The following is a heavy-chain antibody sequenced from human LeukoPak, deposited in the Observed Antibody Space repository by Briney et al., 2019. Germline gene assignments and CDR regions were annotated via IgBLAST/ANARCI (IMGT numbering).Heavy chain of an antibody. CDR1: GFTFSSSN. CDR2: ISSSSRTT. CDR3: ARDPPPGVGATVNFDY. V-gene: IGHV3-48*01. J-gene: IGHJ4*02. D-gene: IGHD1-26*01. Sequence: GGSLRLSCAASGFTFSSSNMNWVRQAPGKGLEWVSYISSSSRTTYYADSMKGRFTISRDNSKNTLYLQMNSLRAEDTAVYYCARDPPPGVGATVNFDYWGQGTLVTVSS.